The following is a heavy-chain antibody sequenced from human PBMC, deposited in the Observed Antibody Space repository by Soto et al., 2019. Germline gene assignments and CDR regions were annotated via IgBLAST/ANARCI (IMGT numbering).Heavy chain of an antibody. CDR1: DAPITSYF. CDR3: ARTLSGFTYGSRQFYFDY. J-gene: IGHJ4*02. Sequence: SETLAITFDVSDAPITSYFWSWIRKPAGKGLEWIGHMFPGGTTSHNSSLKSRVSMSIDTSKNQFSLTLTSVTAADTAVYYCARTLSGFTYGSRQFYFDYWGQGTLVTSPQ. CDR2: MFPGGTT. D-gene: IGHD3-10*01. V-gene: IGHV4-4*07.